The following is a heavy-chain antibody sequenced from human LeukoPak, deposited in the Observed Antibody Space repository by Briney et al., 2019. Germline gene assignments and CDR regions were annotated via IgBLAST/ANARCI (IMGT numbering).Heavy chain of an antibody. CDR2: ISDSGSA. D-gene: IGHD1-26*01. J-gene: IGHJ5*02. Sequence: SVTLSLTCTVSGGSISSYYWSWIRQPPGKGLEWFGYISDSGSANYNPSLKSRVTMSVDTSKNQVSLKLSSVTAADTAVYHCARFMATGYYYYYMDPWGQGTLVTVSS. V-gene: IGHV4-59*01. CDR3: ARFMATGYYYYYMDP. CDR1: GGSISSYY.